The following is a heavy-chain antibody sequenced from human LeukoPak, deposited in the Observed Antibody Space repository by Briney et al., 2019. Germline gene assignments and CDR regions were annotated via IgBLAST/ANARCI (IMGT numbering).Heavy chain of an antibody. D-gene: IGHD3-22*01. V-gene: IGHV4-34*01. CDR1: GGPFSSYF. Sequence: PSETLSLTCVVYGGPFSSYFWSWIRQPPGKGLEWIGEINHSGSTNYNPSLKSRVTISVDKSKNHFSLKPNSVTAADTAMYYCMTESSGFPTRWGQGTLVTVSS. J-gene: IGHJ4*02. CDR2: INHSGST. CDR3: MTESSGFPTR.